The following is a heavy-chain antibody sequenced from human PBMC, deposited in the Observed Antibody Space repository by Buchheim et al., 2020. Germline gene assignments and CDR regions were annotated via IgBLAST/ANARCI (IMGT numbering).Heavy chain of an antibody. CDR2: IYFSGST. Sequence: QLQLQESGPGLVKPSETLSLTCTVSGGSISSSSYYWGWIRQPPGKGLAWFGSIYFSGSTYYNPSLQILLTISLATSQNQFSLKLSSVTAADTAVYYCERHRDRITMIVVVITGYFDYWGQGTL. V-gene: IGHV4-39*01. CDR1: GGSISSSSYY. J-gene: IGHJ4*02. CDR3: ERHRDRITMIVVVITGYFDY. D-gene: IGHD3-22*01.